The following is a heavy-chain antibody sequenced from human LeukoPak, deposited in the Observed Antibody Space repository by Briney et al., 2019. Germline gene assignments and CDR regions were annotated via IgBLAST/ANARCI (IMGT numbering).Heavy chain of an antibody. D-gene: IGHD2-15*01. CDR1: GGSISSYY. J-gene: IGHJ4*02. CDR3: ARTSPRAATFDY. CDR2: IYTSGTT. V-gene: IGHV4-59*10. Sequence: SETLSLTCAVSGGSISSYYWSWIRQPAGKGLEWIGRIYTSGTTNYNPSLKSRVTMSVDTSKNQFSLNLNSVTAAYTAVYYCARTSPRAATFDYWGQGTLVTVSS.